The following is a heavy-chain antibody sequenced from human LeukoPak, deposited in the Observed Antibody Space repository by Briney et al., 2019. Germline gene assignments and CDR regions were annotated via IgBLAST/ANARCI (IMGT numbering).Heavy chain of an antibody. CDR2: IKQDGSEK. J-gene: IGHJ4*02. D-gene: IGHD3-10*01. V-gene: IGHV3-7*01. CDR1: GFTFSSYW. CDR3: ASESHYYGSGSLVDY. Sequence: PGGSLRLSCAASGFTFSSYWMSWVRQAPGKGLEWVANIKQDGSEKYYVDSVKGRFTISRDNAKNSLYLQMNSLRAEDTAVYYCASESHYYGSGSLVDYWGQGTLVTVSS.